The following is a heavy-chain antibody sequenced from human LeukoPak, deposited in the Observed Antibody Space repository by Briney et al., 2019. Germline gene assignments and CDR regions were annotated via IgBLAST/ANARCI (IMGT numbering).Heavy chain of an antibody. CDR2: IYSGGST. CDR1: RFTFSSYA. J-gene: IGHJ4*02. Sequence: PGGSLRLSCAGSRFTFSSYAMSWVRQAPGKGLEWVSVIYSGGSTYYADSVKGRFTISRDNSKNTLYLQMNSLRAEDTAVYYCARGFYFDYWGQGTLVTVSS. CDR3: ARGFYFDY. V-gene: IGHV3-66*01.